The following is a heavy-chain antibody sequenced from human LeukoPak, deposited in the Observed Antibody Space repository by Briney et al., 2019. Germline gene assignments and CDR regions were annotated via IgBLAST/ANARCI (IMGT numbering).Heavy chain of an antibody. D-gene: IGHD1-14*01. J-gene: IGHJ4*02. CDR3: ARPASSRMYNVGGRAPFDY. CDR1: GWPFSCYY. V-gene: IGHV4-34*01. CDR2: INHSGST. Sequence: SETLSLTCAVYGWPFSCYYWSWIRQPPGKGLEWVGEINHSGSTNYNPSLKSRVTISVDTSKNQFSLKLSSVTAADTAVYYCARPASSRMYNVGGRAPFDYWGQGTLVTVSS.